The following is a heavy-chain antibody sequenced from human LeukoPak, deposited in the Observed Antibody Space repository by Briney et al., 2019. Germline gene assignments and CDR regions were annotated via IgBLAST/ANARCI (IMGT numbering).Heavy chain of an antibody. J-gene: IGHJ4*02. CDR2: IYSGGST. Sequence: PGGSLRLSCAASGFTVSSNYMSWVRQAPGKGLEWVSVIYSGGSTSYADSVKGRFTISRDNSKNTLYLQMNSLRAEDTAVYYCARDYYDSSGYLYYWGQGTLVTVSS. V-gene: IGHV3-53*01. CDR3: ARDYYDSSGYLYY. D-gene: IGHD3-22*01. CDR1: GFTVSSNY.